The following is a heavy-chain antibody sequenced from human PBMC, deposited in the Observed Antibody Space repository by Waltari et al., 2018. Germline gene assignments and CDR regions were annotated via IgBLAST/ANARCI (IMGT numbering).Heavy chain of an antibody. V-gene: IGHV1-2*02. J-gene: IGHJ5*02. CDR3: ARDEVEPRGINPELNWFDP. D-gene: IGHD2-2*01. CDR2: IRPSSGGT. CDR1: GYLFPDYY. Sequence: QVQLVQSGAEVRKPGASMTVSCRAPGYLFPDYYIHWVRQAPGQGLEWMGWIRPSSGGTYSAQKFQGRVTMTRDTSISTAYMELSGLTSDDTAMYFCARDEVEPRGINPELNWFDPWGQGTLVTVSS.